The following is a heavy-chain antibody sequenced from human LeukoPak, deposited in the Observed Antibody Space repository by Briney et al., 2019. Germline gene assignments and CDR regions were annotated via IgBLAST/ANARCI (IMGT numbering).Heavy chain of an antibody. Sequence: SETLSLTCTVSGGSISSSSYYWSWIRQPAGKGLEWIGRIYTSGSTNYNPSLKSRVTISVDTSKNQFSLKLSSVTAADTAVYYCARDGGYYGSGSYWWFDPWGQGTLVTVSS. D-gene: IGHD3-10*01. CDR1: GGSISSSSYY. CDR3: ARDGGYYGSGSYWWFDP. J-gene: IGHJ5*02. CDR2: IYTSGST. V-gene: IGHV4-61*02.